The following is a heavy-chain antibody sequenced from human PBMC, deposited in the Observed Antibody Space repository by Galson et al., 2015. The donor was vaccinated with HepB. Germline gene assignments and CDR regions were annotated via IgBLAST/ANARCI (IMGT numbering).Heavy chain of an antibody. Sequence: SLRLSCAASGFTFSSYAMHWVRQAPGKGLEWVAVISYDGSNKYYADSVKGRFTISRDNSKNTLYLQMNSLRAEDTAVYYCAREGSIAVAGIYYFDYWGQGTLVTVSS. V-gene: IGHV3-30-3*01. CDR1: GFTFSSYA. CDR2: ISYDGSNK. J-gene: IGHJ4*02. D-gene: IGHD6-19*01. CDR3: AREGSIAVAGIYYFDY.